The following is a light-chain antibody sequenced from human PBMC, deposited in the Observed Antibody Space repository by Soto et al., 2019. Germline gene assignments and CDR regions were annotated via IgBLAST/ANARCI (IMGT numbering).Light chain of an antibody. J-gene: IGKJ5*01. CDR2: DAS. CDR1: QNINNY. V-gene: IGKV1-33*01. Sequence: IQMTHSPSSVTASVGDRVTITCXASQNINNYLNWYQQKPGRAPKLLIYDASNLEAGVPSRFRGSGSGTDFTFTISSLQPEDIATYYCQQYDNLPPFTFGQGTRLEIK. CDR3: QQYDNLPPFT.